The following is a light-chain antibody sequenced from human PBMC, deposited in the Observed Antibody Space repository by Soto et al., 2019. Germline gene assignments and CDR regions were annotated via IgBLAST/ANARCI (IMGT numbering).Light chain of an antibody. CDR1: QSISSW. CDR3: QHYNSYPWT. J-gene: IGKJ1*01. CDR2: DAS. Sequence: DIQMTQSPSTLSASVGDRVTITCRASQSISSWLAXXRQKPGKAPKLLIYDASSLESGEPSRFSGSRSGTEFTLTISSLQPDDFATYYCQHYNSYPWTFGQGTKVDIK. V-gene: IGKV1-5*01.